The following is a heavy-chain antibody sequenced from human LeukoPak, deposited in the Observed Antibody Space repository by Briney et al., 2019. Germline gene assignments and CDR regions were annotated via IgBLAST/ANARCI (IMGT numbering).Heavy chain of an antibody. CDR2: ISSSSSYI. CDR3: ARAQWFGELLSTYVDV. V-gene: IGHV3-21*01. J-gene: IGHJ6*03. Sequence: GGSLRLSCAASGFTFSSYSMNWVRQAPGKGLEWVSSISSSSSYIYYADSVKGRFTISRDNAKNSLYLQVNSLRAEDTAVYYCARAQWFGELLSTYVDVWGKGTTVTVSS. D-gene: IGHD3-10*01. CDR1: GFTFSSYS.